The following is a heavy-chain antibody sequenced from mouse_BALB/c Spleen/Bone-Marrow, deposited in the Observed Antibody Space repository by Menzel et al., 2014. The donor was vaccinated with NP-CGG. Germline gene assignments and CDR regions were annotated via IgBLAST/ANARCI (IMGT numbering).Heavy chain of an antibody. CDR3: ARDSFLITRALDY. CDR2: IWGDGST. D-gene: IGHD2-4*01. CDR1: GFSLTGYG. V-gene: IGHV2-6-7*01. J-gene: IGHJ4*01. Sequence: VKLMESGPGLVAPSQSLSITCTVSGFSLTGYGVSWVRQFPGKGLEWLGMIWGDGSTDYNSALKSRLSISKDNSKSQVFLKMNSLQTDDTARYYCARDSFLITRALDYWGQGTSVTVSS.